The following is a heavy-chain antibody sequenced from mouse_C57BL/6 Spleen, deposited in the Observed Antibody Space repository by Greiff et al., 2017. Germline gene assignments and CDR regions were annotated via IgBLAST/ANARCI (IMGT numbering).Heavy chain of an antibody. D-gene: IGHD2-5*01. CDR1: GFSFNTYA. CDR2: IRSKSNNYAT. V-gene: IGHV10-1*01. Sequence: EVQGVESGGGLVQPKGSLKLSCAASGFSFNTYAMNWVRQAPGKGLEWVARIRSKSNNYATYYADSVKDRFTISRDDSESMLYLQMNNLKTEDTAMYYCVRQGVYYSNYYFDYWGQGTTLTVSS. J-gene: IGHJ2*01. CDR3: VRQGVYYSNYYFDY.